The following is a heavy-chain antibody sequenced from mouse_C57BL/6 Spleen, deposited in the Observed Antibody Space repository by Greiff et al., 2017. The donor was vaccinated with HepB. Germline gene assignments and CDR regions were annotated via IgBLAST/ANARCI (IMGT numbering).Heavy chain of an antibody. D-gene: IGHD2-2*01. Sequence: QVQLQQSGPELVKPGASVKISCKASGYAFSSSWMNWVKQRPGKGLEWIGRIYPGDGDTNYNGKFKGKATLTADKSSSTAYMQLSSLTSEDSAVYFCARLRMVTTRYFDYWGQGTTLTVSS. V-gene: IGHV1-82*01. CDR3: ARLRMVTTRYFDY. CDR2: IYPGDGDT. CDR1: GYAFSSSW. J-gene: IGHJ2*01.